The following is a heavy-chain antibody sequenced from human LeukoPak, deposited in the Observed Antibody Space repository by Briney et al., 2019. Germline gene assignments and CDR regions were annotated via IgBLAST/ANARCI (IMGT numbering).Heavy chain of an antibody. CDR3: ARDRLTMVRGVSKGGNWFDP. V-gene: IGHV1-2*04. CDR1: GYTFTSYA. D-gene: IGHD3-10*01. Sequence: ASVKVSCKASGYTFTSYAMHWVRQAPGQGLEWMGWINPNSGGTNYAQKFQGWVTITRDTSISTAYMELSRLRSDDTAVYYCARDRLTMVRGVSKGGNWFDPWGQGTLVTVSS. CDR2: INPNSGGT. J-gene: IGHJ5*02.